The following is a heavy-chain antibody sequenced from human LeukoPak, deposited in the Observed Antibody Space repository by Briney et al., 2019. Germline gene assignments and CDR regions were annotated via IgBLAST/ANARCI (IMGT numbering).Heavy chain of an antibody. CDR2: ISSSSSYI. V-gene: IGHV3-21*01. CDR3: ASRYCSSTSCYFDY. Sequence: GGSLRLSCAASGFTFSIYSMNWVRQAPGKGLEWVSSISSSSSYIYYADSVKGRFTISRDNAKNSLYLQMNSLRAEDTAVYYCASRYCSSTSCYFDYWGQGTLVTVSS. CDR1: GFTFSIYS. D-gene: IGHD2-2*01. J-gene: IGHJ4*02.